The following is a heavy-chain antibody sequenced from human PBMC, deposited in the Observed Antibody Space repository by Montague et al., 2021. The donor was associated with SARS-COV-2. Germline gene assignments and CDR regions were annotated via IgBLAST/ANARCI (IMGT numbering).Heavy chain of an antibody. CDR3: VRHPDYDGLNGPPDF. Sequence: SETLSLTCTVSGVSVTDYYWSWIRQPPGKGLEWVGDVLYNKGTNFNPSLKSRVAISVDTSENQFSLRLTSVTAADTALYYCVRHPDYDGLNGPPDFWDQGTLVTVSS. V-gene: IGHV4-59*08. J-gene: IGHJ4*02. CDR1: GVSVTDYY. D-gene: IGHD3-9*01. CDR2: VLYNKGT.